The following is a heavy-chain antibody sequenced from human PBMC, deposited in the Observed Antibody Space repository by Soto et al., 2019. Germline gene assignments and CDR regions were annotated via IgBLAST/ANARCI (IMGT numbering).Heavy chain of an antibody. CDR1: GGSISSGGYY. Sequence: PSETLSLTCAVSGGSISSGGYYWSWIRQHPGKGLEWIGYIYYSGSTYYNPSLKSRVTISVDTSKNQFSLKLSSVTAADTAVYYCARAGRYYDILTGYFQPRGWFDPWGQGTLVTVSS. J-gene: IGHJ5*02. CDR3: ARAGRYYDILTGYFQPRGWFDP. D-gene: IGHD3-9*01. CDR2: IYYSGST. V-gene: IGHV4-31*11.